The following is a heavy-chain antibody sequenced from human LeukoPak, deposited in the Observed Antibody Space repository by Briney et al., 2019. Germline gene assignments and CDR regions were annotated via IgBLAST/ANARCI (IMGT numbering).Heavy chain of an antibody. CDR3: ARTVDTAMVGRSV. V-gene: IGHV4-59*08. CDR2: IYYSGST. J-gene: IGHJ6*02. D-gene: IGHD5-18*01. CDR1: GGSISSYY. Sequence: PSETLSLTCTVSGGSISSYYWSWIRQPPGKGLEWIGYIYYSGSTYYNPSLKSRVTISVDTSKNQFSLKLSSVTAADTAVYYCARTVDTAMVGRSVWGQGTTVTVSS.